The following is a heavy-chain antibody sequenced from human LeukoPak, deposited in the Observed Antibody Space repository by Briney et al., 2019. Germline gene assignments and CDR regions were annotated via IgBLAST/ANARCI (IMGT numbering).Heavy chain of an antibody. Sequence: GGSLRLSCAASGFTFSSYSMNWVRQAPGKGLEWVSSISSSSSYIYYADSVKGRFTISRDNAKNSLYLQMNSMRAEDTAVYYCAREQSNSSSWYYYYYYMDVWGKGTTVTVSS. V-gene: IGHV3-21*01. J-gene: IGHJ6*03. CDR1: GFTFSSYS. CDR3: AREQSNSSSWYYYYYYMDV. CDR2: ISSSSSYI. D-gene: IGHD6-13*01.